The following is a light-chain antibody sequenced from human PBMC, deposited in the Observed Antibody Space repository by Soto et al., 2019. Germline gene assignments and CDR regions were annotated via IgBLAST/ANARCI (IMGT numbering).Light chain of an antibody. CDR3: QQHHNWPWT. CDR1: QRVTNN. CDR2: GAS. J-gene: IGKJ1*01. V-gene: IGKV3-15*01. Sequence: ETVLTQSPATLSLSPGETATLSCRASQRVTNNLAWYQWKLGQPPRLLIYGASTRATGIPVRFRGSGSGTEFTLKISSLQSEDSAVYYCQQHHNWPWTFGQRTRVELK.